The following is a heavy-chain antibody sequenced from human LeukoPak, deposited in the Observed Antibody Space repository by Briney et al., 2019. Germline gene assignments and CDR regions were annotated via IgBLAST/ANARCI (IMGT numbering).Heavy chain of an antibody. Sequence: ASVKVSCKAPGYTFTSYGISWVRQAPGQGLEWMGWISAYNGNTNYAQKLQGRATMIRNTSISTAYMELSSLRSEDTAVYYCAREGGVTIFGVGRQNPKGFDYWGQGTLVTVSS. CDR1: GYTFTSYG. CDR2: ISAYNGNT. D-gene: IGHD3-3*01. V-gene: IGHV1-18*01. CDR3: AREGGVTIFGVGRQNPKGFDY. J-gene: IGHJ4*02.